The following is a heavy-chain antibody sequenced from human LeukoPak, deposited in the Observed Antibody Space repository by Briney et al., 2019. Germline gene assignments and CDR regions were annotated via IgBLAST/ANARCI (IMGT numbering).Heavy chain of an antibody. CDR1: GGSISSSSYY. Sequence: SETLSLTCTVSGGSISSSSYYWGWIRQPPGKGLEWIGSIYYSGSTYYNPSLKSRVTISVDTSKNQFSLKLSSVTAADTAVYYCARNYGSGASPSDYWGQGTLVT. J-gene: IGHJ4*02. CDR3: ARNYGSGASPSDY. CDR2: IYYSGST. V-gene: IGHV4-39*01. D-gene: IGHD3-10*01.